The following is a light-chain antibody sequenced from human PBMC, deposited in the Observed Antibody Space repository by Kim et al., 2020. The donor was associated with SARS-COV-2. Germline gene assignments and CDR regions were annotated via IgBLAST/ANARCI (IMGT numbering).Light chain of an antibody. V-gene: IGKV1-5*03. Sequence: DIQMTQSPSTLSASVGDRVTITCRASQGISSWLAWYQQKPGKAPKLLIYKTSNLESGVPSRFSGSASGTEFTLTISGLQPDDFATYYCQQYNSWWTFGQGTKVEIK. CDR1: QGISSW. CDR2: KTS. J-gene: IGKJ1*01. CDR3: QQYNSWWT.